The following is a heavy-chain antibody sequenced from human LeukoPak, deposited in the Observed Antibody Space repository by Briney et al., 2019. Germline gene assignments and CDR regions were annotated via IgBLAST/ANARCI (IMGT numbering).Heavy chain of an antibody. J-gene: IGHJ4*02. CDR2: ISAYNGNT. CDR3: ARGSSSWSYFDY. Sequence: ASVKVSCKASGYTFTNYGISWVRQAPGQGLEWTGWISAYNGNTNYAQKLQGRVTMTTDTSTNTAYMELRSLISDDTAVYYCARGSSSWSYFDYWGQGTLVTVSS. CDR1: GYTFTNYG. V-gene: IGHV1-18*01. D-gene: IGHD6-13*01.